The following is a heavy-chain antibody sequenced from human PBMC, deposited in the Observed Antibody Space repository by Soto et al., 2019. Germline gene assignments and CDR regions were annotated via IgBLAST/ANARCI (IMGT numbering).Heavy chain of an antibody. CDR3: AASSFYVFGGGMDA. D-gene: IGHD3-16*01. V-gene: IGHV1-69*01. CDR2: IIPIFGTA. CDR1: GGTFSSYA. Sequence: QVQLVQSGAEVKKPGSSVKVSCKASGGTFSSYAISWVRQAPGQGLEWMGGIIPIFGTANYAQKFQGRVTFPADESRGTAKWRLDSWKWEDPACYYWAASSFYVFGGGMDAGGKGPRVPV. J-gene: IGHJ6*03.